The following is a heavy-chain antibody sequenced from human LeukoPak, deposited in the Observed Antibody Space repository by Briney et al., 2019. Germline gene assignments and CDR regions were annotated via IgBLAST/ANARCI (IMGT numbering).Heavy chain of an antibody. D-gene: IGHD4-17*01. CDR3: ARHESDYGDYDDAFDI. J-gene: IGHJ3*02. CDR2: IYYSGST. Sequence: SETLSLTCTVSGGSISSYYWSWIRQPPGKGLEWIGYIYYSGSTNYNPSLKSRVTISVDTSKNQFSLKLSSVTAADTAVYYCARHESDYGDYDDAFDIWGQGTMVTVSS. CDR1: GGSISSYY. V-gene: IGHV4-59*08.